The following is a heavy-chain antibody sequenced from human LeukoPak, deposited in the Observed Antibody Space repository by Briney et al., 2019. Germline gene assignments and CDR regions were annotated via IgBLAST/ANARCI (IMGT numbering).Heavy chain of an antibody. V-gene: IGHV1-2*02. D-gene: IGHD3-22*01. CDR3: AATIYDSSGYYLGIGAFDI. CDR1: GYTFTGYY. CDR2: INPNSGGT. Sequence: GASVKVSCTASGYTFTGYYMHWVRQAPGQGLEWMGWINPNSGGTNYAQKFQGRVTMTRDTSISTAYMELSRLRSDDTAVYYCAATIYDSSGYYLGIGAFDIWGQGTMVTVSS. J-gene: IGHJ3*02.